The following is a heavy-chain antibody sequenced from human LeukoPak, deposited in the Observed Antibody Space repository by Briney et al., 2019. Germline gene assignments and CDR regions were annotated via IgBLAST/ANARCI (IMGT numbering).Heavy chain of an antibody. CDR1: GFTFSSYA. CDR3: AKDQGLVRGRGPTMDV. D-gene: IGHD3-10*01. J-gene: IGHJ6*02. Sequence: PGGSLRLSCAASGFTFSSYAMSWARQAPGKGLEWVSAISGSGGSTYYADSVKGRFTISRDNSKNTLYLQMNSLRAEDTAVYYCAKDQGLVRGRGPTMDVWGQGTTVTVSS. CDR2: ISGSGGST. V-gene: IGHV3-23*01.